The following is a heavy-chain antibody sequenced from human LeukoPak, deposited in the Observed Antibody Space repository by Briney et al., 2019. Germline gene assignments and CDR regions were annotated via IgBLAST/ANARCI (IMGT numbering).Heavy chain of an antibody. CDR2: ISGSGGST. D-gene: IGHD6-19*01. J-gene: IGHJ5*02. CDR3: AKDSREYSSGWYSWFDP. Sequence: GGSLRLSCAASGFTFSSYAMSWVRQAPGKGLEWVSAISGSGGSTYYADSVKGRFTISRDNSKNTLYLQMNSLRAKDTAVYYCAKDSREYSSGWYSWFDPWGQGTLVTVSS. CDR1: GFTFSSYA. V-gene: IGHV3-23*01.